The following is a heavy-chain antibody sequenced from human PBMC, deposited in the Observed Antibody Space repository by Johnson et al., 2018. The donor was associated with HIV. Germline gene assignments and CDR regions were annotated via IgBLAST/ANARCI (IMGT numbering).Heavy chain of an antibody. CDR3: ARDKPIVVVMKSDAFDI. D-gene: IGHD3-22*01. Sequence: VQLVESGGGLVQPGGSLRLSCAASGLTFSSYWMSWVRQAPGKGLEWVANIKQDGSEKYYVDSVTGRFTISRDNAKNSLYLQMKSLRAEDTAVYYCARDKPIVVVMKSDAFDIWGQGTMVTVSS. CDR1: GLTFSSYW. V-gene: IGHV3-7*01. J-gene: IGHJ3*02. CDR2: IKQDGSEK.